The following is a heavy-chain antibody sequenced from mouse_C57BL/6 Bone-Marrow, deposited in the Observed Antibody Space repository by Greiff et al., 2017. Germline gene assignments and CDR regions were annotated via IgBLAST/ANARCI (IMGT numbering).Heavy chain of an antibody. V-gene: IGHV1-7*01. Sequence: QVQLQQSGAELAKPGASVKLSCKASGYTFTSYWMHWVKQRPGQGLEWIGYINPSSGYTTYNQKFKDKATLTAAKSSSTAYMQLNSLTYEDTAVYYCATGGIYAWVAYWGQGTLVTVSA. J-gene: IGHJ3*01. CDR2: INPSSGYT. CDR1: GYTFTSYW. CDR3: ATGGIYAWVAY. D-gene: IGHD1-1*01.